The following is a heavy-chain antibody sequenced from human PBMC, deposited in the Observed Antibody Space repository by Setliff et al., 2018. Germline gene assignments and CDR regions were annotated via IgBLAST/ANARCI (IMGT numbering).Heavy chain of an antibody. CDR1: GFRFSDLY. D-gene: IGHD2-2*01. CDR3: ARDGVFYAMDV. V-gene: IGHV3-11*04. CDR2: ISGDGRTI. Sequence: PGGSLRLSCAASGFRFSDLYMSWVRQVPGKGLEWISKISGDGRTIYQADSVRGRFTISRDNADNSLYLQMNSLRADDTALYYCARDGVFYAMDVWGQGTTVTVSS. J-gene: IGHJ6*02.